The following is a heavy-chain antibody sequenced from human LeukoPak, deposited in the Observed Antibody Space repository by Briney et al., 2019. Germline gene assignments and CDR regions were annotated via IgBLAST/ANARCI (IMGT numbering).Heavy chain of an antibody. V-gene: IGHV4-59*01. CDR3: ARETCSGGSCFQFDF. J-gene: IGHJ4*02. CDR2: IYYSGST. CDR1: GDSISNYY. Sequence: SETLSLTCTVSGDSISNYYWSWIRQSPGKGLEWIGYIYYSGSTNYNPSLKSRVTMSVDTSKNQFSLKLSSVTAADTAVYYCARETCSGGSCFQFDFWGQGTLVTVSS. D-gene: IGHD2-15*01.